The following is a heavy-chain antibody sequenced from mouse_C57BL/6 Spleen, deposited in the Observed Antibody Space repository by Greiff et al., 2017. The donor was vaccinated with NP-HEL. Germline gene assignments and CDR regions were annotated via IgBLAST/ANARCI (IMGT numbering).Heavy chain of an antibody. CDR1: GYTFTDYY. Sequence: EVQLQQSGPELVKPGASVKISCKASGYTFTDYYMNWVKQSHGKSLEWIGDINPNNGGTSYNQKFKGKATLTVDKSSSTAYMELRSLTSDDSAVYYCAKKTAQALDYWGQGTSVTVSS. CDR3: AKKTAQALDY. V-gene: IGHV1-26*01. J-gene: IGHJ4*01. CDR2: INPNNGGT. D-gene: IGHD3-2*02.